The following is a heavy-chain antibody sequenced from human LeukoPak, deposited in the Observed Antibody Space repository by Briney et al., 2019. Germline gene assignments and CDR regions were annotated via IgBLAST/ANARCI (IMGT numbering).Heavy chain of an antibody. CDR3: ARDSYCCSVGSCYVFFPGQFQH. Sequence: GASVKVSCKASGYTFTGYYMHWVRQAPGQRLEGMGWINPNSGGTNYAQKFQGRVTMTRDTSIDTAYMELSRLRSDDTAVYHCARDSYCCSVGSCYVFFPGQFQHWGQGTRVTDS. J-gene: IGHJ1*01. V-gene: IGHV1-2*02. CDR2: INPNSGGT. D-gene: IGHD2-15*01. CDR1: GYTFTGYY.